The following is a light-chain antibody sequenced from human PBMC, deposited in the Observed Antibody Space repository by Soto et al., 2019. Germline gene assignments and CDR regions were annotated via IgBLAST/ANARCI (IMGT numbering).Light chain of an antibody. CDR2: GAS. CDR1: QSVSSSY. J-gene: IGKJ1*01. Sequence: EIVLTQSPGTLSLSPGERATLSCRASQSVSSSYLAWYQQKPGQAPRPLIYGASSRAIGIPDRFSGSGSGTDFTLIISRLEPEDFAVYYCQQYGSSPWTFGQGTKVKSN. CDR3: QQYGSSPWT. V-gene: IGKV3-20*01.